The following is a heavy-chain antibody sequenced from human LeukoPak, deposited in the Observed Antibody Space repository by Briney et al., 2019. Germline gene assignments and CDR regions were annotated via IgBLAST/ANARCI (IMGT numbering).Heavy chain of an antibody. D-gene: IGHD3-3*01. CDR3: AREGARGYDFWSGSNWFDP. J-gene: IGHJ5*02. CDR1: GGSISSYY. Sequence: PSETLSLTCTVSGGSISSYYWSWIRQPPGKGLEWIGEINHSGSTNYNPSLKSRVTISVDTSKNQFSLKLSSVTAADTAVYYCAREGARGYDFWSGSNWFDPWGQGTLVTVSS. V-gene: IGHV4-34*01. CDR2: INHSGST.